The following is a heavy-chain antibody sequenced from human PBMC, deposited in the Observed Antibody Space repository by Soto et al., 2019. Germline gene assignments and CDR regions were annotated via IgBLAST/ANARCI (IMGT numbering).Heavy chain of an antibody. CDR1: GGSISSSSYY. V-gene: IGHV4-39*01. Sequence: SETLSLTCTVSGGSISSSSYYWGWIRQPPGKGLEWIGSIYYSGSSYYNPSLKSRVTISVDTSKNQFPLKLSSVTAADTAVYYCARHSSPPYYYDSSGYLDYWGQGTLVTVSS. CDR3: ARHSSPPYYYDSSGYLDY. J-gene: IGHJ4*02. D-gene: IGHD3-22*01. CDR2: IYYSGSS.